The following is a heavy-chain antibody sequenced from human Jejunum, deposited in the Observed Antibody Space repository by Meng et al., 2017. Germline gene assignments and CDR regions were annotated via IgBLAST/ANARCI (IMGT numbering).Heavy chain of an antibody. CDR2: TSAYNGHT. CDR3: ARVSYCSGISCFPKYYFDY. CDR1: GYTFSSYD. V-gene: IGHV1-18*01. J-gene: IGHJ4*02. Sequence: ASVKVSCKASGYTFSSYDISWVRQAPGQGLEWMGWTSAYNGHTSCAQKLQGRVTMTTDTSTSTAYMELRSLRSDDTAVYYCARVSYCSGISCFPKYYFDYWGQGTLVTVSS. D-gene: IGHD2-2*01.